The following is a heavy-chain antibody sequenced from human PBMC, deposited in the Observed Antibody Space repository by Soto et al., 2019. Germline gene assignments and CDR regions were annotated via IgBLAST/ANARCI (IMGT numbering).Heavy chain of an antibody. CDR1: GGSFSSSSYY. Sequence: SQTLSLTCTVSGGSFSSSSYYWGWIREPPGKGQEGIGSIYSSGSTYYNPYLKSRVTISVATSKSQFSLKLSSVTAADTAVYYCPRHLRHCSGGSCSASYYYYGMDVWGQGTTVTVSS. J-gene: IGHJ6*02. CDR2: IYSSGST. CDR3: PRHLRHCSGGSCSASYYYYGMDV. V-gene: IGHV4-39*01. D-gene: IGHD2-15*01.